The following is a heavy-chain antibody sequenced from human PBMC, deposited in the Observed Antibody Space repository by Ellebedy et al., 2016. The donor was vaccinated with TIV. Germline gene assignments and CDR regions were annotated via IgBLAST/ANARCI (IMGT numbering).Heavy chain of an antibody. Sequence: MPSETLSLTCTVSGGSISSYYWSWIRQPPGKGLEWIGYIYYSGSTNYNPSLKSRVTISVDTSKNQFSLKLSSVTAADTAVYYCARQITVVTPDGWFDPWGQGTLVTVSS. J-gene: IGHJ5*02. D-gene: IGHD4-23*01. CDR2: IYYSGST. CDR3: ARQITVVTPDGWFDP. CDR1: GGSISSYY. V-gene: IGHV4-59*08.